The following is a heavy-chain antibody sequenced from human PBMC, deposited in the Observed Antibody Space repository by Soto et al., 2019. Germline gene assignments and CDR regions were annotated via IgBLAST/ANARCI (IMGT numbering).Heavy chain of an antibody. CDR3: ARGGATDFDY. CDR1: GFPVTSDH. Sequence: EVQLVESGGGLVQPGGSLRLSCAASGFPVTSDHMSWVRQPPGKGLEWVSLIYSGGNTNYPDSVKGRFTISRDNSRNTVHLQMNSLRVEDTAVYYCARGGATDFDYWGQGTLVTVSS. D-gene: IGHD1-26*01. V-gene: IGHV3-66*01. CDR2: IYSGGNT. J-gene: IGHJ4*02.